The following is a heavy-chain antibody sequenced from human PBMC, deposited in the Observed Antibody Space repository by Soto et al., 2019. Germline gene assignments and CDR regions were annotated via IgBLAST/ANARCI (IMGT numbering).Heavy chain of an antibody. CDR2: ISGSGGST. V-gene: IGHV3-23*01. Sequence: SVGLSCTASEITVSTHALCWVRQAPGKGLEWVSAISGSGGSTYYADSVKGGFTISRDNSKNTLYLQMNSLRHEDTAVHYCAKEPFLFFFLYGFDVCGQGTTFTVSS. D-gene: IGHD3-10*01. J-gene: IGHJ6*01. CDR1: EITVSTHA. CDR3: AKEPFLFFFLYGFDV.